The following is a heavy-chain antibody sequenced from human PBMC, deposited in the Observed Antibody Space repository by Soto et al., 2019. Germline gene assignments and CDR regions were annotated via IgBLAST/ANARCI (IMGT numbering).Heavy chain of an antibody. CDR2: IKSKTDGGTT. Sequence: GGSLRLSCAASGFTFSNAWMNWVRQAPGKGLEWVGRIKSKTDGGTTDYAAPVKGRFTISRDDSKNTLYLQMNSLKTEDTAVYYCTTDDMIVTQPEEDAFDIWGQGTMVTVSS. J-gene: IGHJ3*02. CDR3: TTDDMIVTQPEEDAFDI. V-gene: IGHV3-15*07. D-gene: IGHD3-22*01. CDR1: GFTFSNAW.